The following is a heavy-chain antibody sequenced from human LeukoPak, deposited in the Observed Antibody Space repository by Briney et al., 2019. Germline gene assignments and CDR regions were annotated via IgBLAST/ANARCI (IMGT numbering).Heavy chain of an antibody. CDR3: AKDPGTYGNYYYYMDV. Sequence: PGGSLRLSCAASGFTFSSYAVSWVRQAPGKGLEWVSATSGSGGSTYYADSVKGRFTISRDNSKNTLYLQMNSLRAEDTAVYYCAKDPGTYGNYYYYMDVWGKGPRSPSP. D-gene: IGHD4-17*01. CDR2: TSGSGGST. J-gene: IGHJ6*03. V-gene: IGHV3-23*01. CDR1: GFTFSSYA.